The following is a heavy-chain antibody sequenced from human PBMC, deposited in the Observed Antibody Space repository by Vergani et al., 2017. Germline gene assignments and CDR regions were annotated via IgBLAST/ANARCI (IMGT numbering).Heavy chain of an antibody. CDR2: IRTKSQGETT. Sequence: EVQLVESGGELVQPGRPLRLSCTASGFTFGDDAISWVRQAPGKGPEWVAFIRTKSQGETTEYAASVKGRFFISRNDSKGVAYLQMNSLRTEDTDVYFCTRDRNYDIWTGSTNHYDHWVPGALVTDCS. V-gene: IGHV3-49*04. CDR1: GFTFGDDA. J-gene: IGHJ4*02. CDR3: TRDRNYDIWTGSTNHYDH. D-gene: IGHD3-9*01.